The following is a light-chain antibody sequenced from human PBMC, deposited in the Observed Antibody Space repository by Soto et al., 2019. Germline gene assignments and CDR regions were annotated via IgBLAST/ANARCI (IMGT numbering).Light chain of an antibody. V-gene: IGKV4-1*01. CDR3: QQYYSTPRT. CDR2: WAS. CDR1: QSVLYSSNNKNY. Sequence: DIVMTQSPDSLAVSLGERATINCKSSQSVLYSSNNKNYLAWYQQKPGQPPKLLIYWASTRESGVPDRFSGSGPGTEFTLTISSLQAEDVAVYYCQQYYSTPRTFGPGTKVDIK. J-gene: IGKJ3*01.